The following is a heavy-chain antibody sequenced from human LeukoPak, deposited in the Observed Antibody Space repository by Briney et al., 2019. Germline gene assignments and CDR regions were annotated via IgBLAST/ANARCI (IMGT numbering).Heavy chain of an antibody. CDR2: IRSDGSST. J-gene: IGHJ4*01. CDR1: GFTFNTYW. CDR3: AGVLGVRDLAYFDY. D-gene: IGHD3-10*01. V-gene: IGHV3-74*01. Sequence: PGGSLRLSCAASGFTFNTYWMHWVRQVPGKGLVWVSRIRSDGSSTSYADSVRGRFTISRDNAKNTLYLQMNSLRAEDTAVYYCAGVLGVRDLAYFDYWGHGTLVTVSS.